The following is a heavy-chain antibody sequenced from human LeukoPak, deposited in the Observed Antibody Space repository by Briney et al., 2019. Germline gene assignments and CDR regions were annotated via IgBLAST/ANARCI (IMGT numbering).Heavy chain of an antibody. Sequence: SETLSLTCTVSGGSISSDIWWNWVRQPPGKGLEWIGEIHHSGGINYNPSLKSRVTISLDKSKNQFSLELNSVTAADTALYYCSRGGDYLLHDWGQGTLVTVSS. CDR1: GGSISSDIW. CDR3: SRGGDYLLHD. V-gene: IGHV4-4*02. D-gene: IGHD3-10*01. J-gene: IGHJ4*02. CDR2: IHHSGGI.